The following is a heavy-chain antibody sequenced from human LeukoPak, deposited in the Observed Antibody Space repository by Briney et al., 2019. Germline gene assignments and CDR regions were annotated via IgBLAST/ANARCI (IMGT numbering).Heavy chain of an antibody. J-gene: IGHJ4*02. CDR1: GFTFTKCA. D-gene: IGHD6-19*01. CDR2: ITATGDTA. Sequence: GGSLRLSCVASGFTFTKCAMSWIRQAPGKGLEWVAIITATGDTAYYADSVKGWFTISRDNSRNTVYMQMDSLRAEDTAIYYCAGDRNSDWYSPLDYWGQGSQVTVSP. V-gene: IGHV3-23*01. CDR3: AGDRNSDWYSPLDY.